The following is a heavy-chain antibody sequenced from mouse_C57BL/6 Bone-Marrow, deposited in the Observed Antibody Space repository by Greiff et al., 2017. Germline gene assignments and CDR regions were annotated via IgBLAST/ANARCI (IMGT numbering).Heavy chain of an antibody. D-gene: IGHD2-2*01. Sequence: QVQLQQSGAELAKPGSSVKLSCKASGYTFTSYWMHWVQQRPGQGLEWIGYLNPSSGYTKSNQKFKDKATLTADKSSSTAYMQLSSLTYEDSAVYYCARSGGVCYCYDDPYWYFDVWGTGTTVTVSS. CDR1: GYTFTSYW. V-gene: IGHV1-7*01. CDR3: ARSGGVCYCYDDPYWYFDV. CDR2: LNPSSGYT. J-gene: IGHJ1*03.